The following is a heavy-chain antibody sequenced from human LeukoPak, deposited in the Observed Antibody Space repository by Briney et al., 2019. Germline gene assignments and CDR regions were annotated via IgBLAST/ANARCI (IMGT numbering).Heavy chain of an antibody. J-gene: IGHJ4*02. V-gene: IGHV3-7*01. D-gene: IGHD2/OR15-2a*01. CDR1: GFILSNYW. CDR3: ARDPPPVEF. Sequence: GGSLRLSCAASGFILSNYWMTWVRQSPGKGLEWVANIKEEGSEKYYVDSVKGRFTISIDNARNTLYLQMNSLRAEDTAVYYCARDPPPVEFGGQGTLVTVSS. CDR2: IKEEGSEK.